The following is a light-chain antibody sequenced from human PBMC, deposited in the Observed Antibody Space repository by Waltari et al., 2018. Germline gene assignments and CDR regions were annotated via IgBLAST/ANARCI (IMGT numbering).Light chain of an antibody. V-gene: IGKV3-20*01. Sequence: EIVWTQPPGTPALSPGERATLSCRASQSIAIYLAWYQQRPGQAPRLLMYHASSRATGIPDRFSGSGSGTDFSLTISSLDPEDFAVYYCQKYESLPATFGQGTKVEIK. CDR3: QKYESLPAT. CDR2: HAS. J-gene: IGKJ1*01. CDR1: QSIAIY.